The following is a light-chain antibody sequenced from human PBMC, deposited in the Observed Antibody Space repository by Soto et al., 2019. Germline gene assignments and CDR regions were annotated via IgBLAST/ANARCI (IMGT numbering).Light chain of an antibody. V-gene: IGLV1-51*01. Sequence: QSVLTQPPSVSAAPGQRVTISCPGSNINVGDNHVSWYQHLPGTAPKLVVYANDRRPSALPGRFSGSKSGTSAKLVITGHQTGDEAVYYCGTWDDSLFSFVFGPGTKVTVL. J-gene: IGLJ1*01. CDR1: NINVGDNH. CDR2: AND. CDR3: GTWDDSLFSFV.